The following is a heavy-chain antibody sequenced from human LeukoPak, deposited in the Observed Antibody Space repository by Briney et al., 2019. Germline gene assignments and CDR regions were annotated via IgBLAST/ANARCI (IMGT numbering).Heavy chain of an antibody. CDR3: ATEAWTGTTGFDY. V-gene: IGHV3-21*01. CDR1: GFTFSSYW. J-gene: IGHJ4*02. Sequence: PGGSLRLSCAASGFTFSSYWMHWVRQAPGKGLEWVSSISSSSSYIYYADSVKGRFTISRDNAKNSLYLQMNSLRAEDTAVYYCATEAWTGTTGFDYWGQGTLVTVSS. CDR2: ISSSSSYI. D-gene: IGHD1-7*01.